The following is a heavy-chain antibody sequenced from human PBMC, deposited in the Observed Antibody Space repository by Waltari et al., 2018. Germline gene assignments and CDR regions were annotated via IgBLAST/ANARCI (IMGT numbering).Heavy chain of an antibody. CDR3: ARRPLKAPSDAFDI. CDR2: IYYSGST. D-gene: IGHD3-16*01. CDR1: GGSISSSSYY. Sequence: QLQLQESGPGLVKPSETLSLTCTVSGGSISSSSYYWGWIRQPPGKGLEWIGSIYYSGSTYYNPSLKSRVTISVDTSKNQFSLKLSSVTAADTAVYYCARRPLKAPSDAFDIWGQGTMVTVSS. J-gene: IGHJ3*02. V-gene: IGHV4-39*01.